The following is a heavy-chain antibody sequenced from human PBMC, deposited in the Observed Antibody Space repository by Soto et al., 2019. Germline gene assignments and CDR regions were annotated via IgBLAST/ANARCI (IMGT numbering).Heavy chain of an antibody. D-gene: IGHD1-20*01. CDR2: IIPIFGTA. V-gene: IGHV1-69*13. J-gene: IGHJ4*02. Sequence: GASVKVSCKASGGTFSSYAISWVRQAPGQGLEWMGGIIPIFGTANYAQKFQGRVTITADESTSTAYMELSSLRSEDTAVYYCAREGAITGTFDYWGQGTLVTVPQ. CDR3: AREGAITGTFDY. CDR1: GGTFSSYA.